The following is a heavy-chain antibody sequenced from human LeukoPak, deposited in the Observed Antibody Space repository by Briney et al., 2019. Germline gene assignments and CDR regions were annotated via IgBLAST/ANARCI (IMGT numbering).Heavy chain of an antibody. CDR2: VSGSGSNT. J-gene: IGHJ6*02. V-gene: IGHV3-23*01. Sequence: GGSLRLSCAASGFTFSSYAMRWARQAPGKGLEWVSAVSGSGSNTYYTDSVQGRFTISRDNSKNTLYLQMDSLRAGDTALYYCAKENGGGYGYGMDVWGQGTTVTVSS. CDR3: AKENGGGYGYGMDV. D-gene: IGHD6-13*01. CDR1: GFTFSSYA.